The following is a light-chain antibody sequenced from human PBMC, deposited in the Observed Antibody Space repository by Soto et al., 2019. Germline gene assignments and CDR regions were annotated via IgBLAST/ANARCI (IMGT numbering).Light chain of an antibody. CDR1: QGITNY. Sequence: IRMTQSPSSFSASTGDRVTITCRASQGITNYLAWYQQKPGKVPKLLIYAASTLQSGVPSRFSGSGSGTDFTLTISSLQPEDVAIYYCQKYNSAPRTFGQGTKVDI. CDR2: AAS. CDR3: QKYNSAPRT. J-gene: IGKJ1*01. V-gene: IGKV1-27*01.